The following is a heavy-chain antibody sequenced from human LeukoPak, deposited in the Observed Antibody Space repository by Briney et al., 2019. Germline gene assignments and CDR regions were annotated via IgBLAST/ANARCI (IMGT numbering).Heavy chain of an antibody. V-gene: IGHV3-66*01. CDR1: GFTVSSNY. CDR3: ARDAGVYYYVSGSFNY. D-gene: IGHD3-10*01. CDR2: IYSGGST. Sequence: SGGSLRLSCAASGFTVSSNYMSWVRQAPGKGLEWVSVIYSGGSTYYADSVKGRFTISRDNSKNTLYLQMNSLRAEDTAVYYCARDAGVYYYVSGSFNYWGQGTLVTVSS. J-gene: IGHJ4*02.